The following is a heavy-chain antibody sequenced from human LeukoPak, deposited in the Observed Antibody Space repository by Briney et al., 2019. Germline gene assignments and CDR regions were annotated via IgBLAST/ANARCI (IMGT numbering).Heavy chain of an antibody. CDR1: GGSFSGYY. V-gene: IGHV4-34*01. J-gene: IGHJ5*02. D-gene: IGHD4-17*01. Sequence: SETLSITCAVYGGSFSGYYWSWIRQPPGKGLEWIGEINHSGSTNYNPSLKSRVTISVDTSKNQFSLKLSSVTAADTAVYYCARAYGDSRFDPWGQGTLVTVSS. CDR2: INHSGST. CDR3: ARAYGDSRFDP.